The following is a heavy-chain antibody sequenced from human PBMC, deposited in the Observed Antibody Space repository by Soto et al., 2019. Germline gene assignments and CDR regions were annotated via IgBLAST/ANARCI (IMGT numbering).Heavy chain of an antibody. V-gene: IGHV1-69*13. CDR3: ARERGPNYDFWSGYYRRGWFDP. D-gene: IGHD3-3*01. J-gene: IGHJ5*02. Sequence: GASVKVSCKASGGTFSSYAISWVRQAPGQGLEWTGGIIPIFGTANYAQKFQGRVTITADESTSTAYMELSSLRSEDTAVYYCARERGPNYDFWSGYYRRGWFDPWGQGTLVTVSS. CDR1: GGTFSSYA. CDR2: IIPIFGTA.